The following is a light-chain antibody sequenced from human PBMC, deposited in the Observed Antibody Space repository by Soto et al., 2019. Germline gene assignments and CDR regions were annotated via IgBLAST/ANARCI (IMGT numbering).Light chain of an antibody. CDR2: GAS. V-gene: IGKV3-20*01. CDR1: QFTNGRY. CDR3: QHFGSSPPVT. J-gene: IGKJ5*01. Sequence: DIVLTQAPDNLSLSPGESATLSCRVSQFTNGRYVAWYQQKHGLPPRVLVYGASKRAPGIPDRFRGSGSGSEFTLTISAVEPEDFAVYFCQHFGSSPPVTFGQGTRLDIK.